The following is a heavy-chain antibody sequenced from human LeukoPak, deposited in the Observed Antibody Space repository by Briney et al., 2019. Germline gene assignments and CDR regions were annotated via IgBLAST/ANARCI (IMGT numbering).Heavy chain of an antibody. CDR1: GGSISSYY. J-gene: IGHJ3*02. CDR3: ARHSSPHYYDSSGYYSGAAFDI. Sequence: PSETLSLTCTVSGGSISSYYWSWIRQPAGKGLEWIGRIYTSGSTNYNPPLKSRVTMSVDTSKNQFSLKLSSVTAADTAVYYCARHSSPHYYDSSGYYSGAAFDIWGQGTMVTVSS. D-gene: IGHD3-22*01. CDR2: IYTSGST. V-gene: IGHV4-4*07.